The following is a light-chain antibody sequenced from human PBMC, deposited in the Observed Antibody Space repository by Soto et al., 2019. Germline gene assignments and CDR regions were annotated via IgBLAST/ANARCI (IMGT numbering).Light chain of an antibody. J-gene: IGLJ2*01. Sequence: QSALTQPASVSGSLGQSIAFSCTGTSSDIGDYNYVSWYQQLPGKAPKLMIYDVSNRPSGVSDRFSGSVSGNTASLTISGLQPEDEDDYYCSSYAGSTTVLFGGGTKLTVL. CDR3: SSYAGSTTVL. CDR2: DVS. V-gene: IGLV2-14*01. CDR1: SSDIGDYNY.